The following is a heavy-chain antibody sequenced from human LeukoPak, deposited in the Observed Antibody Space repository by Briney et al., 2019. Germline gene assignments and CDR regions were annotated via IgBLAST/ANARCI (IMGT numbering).Heavy chain of an antibody. CDR3: ARDLSSYSSNHRGVF. J-gene: IGHJ4*02. D-gene: IGHD6-13*01. CDR1: TFTFSTYA. V-gene: IGHV3-30-3*01. CDR2: ISYDGSNK. Sequence: GGSLRLSCAASTFTFSTYAVHWVRQAPGKGLEWVTLISYDGSNKFYADSVKGRFTISRDNSKNSLYLQMNSLRAEDTAVYYCARDLSSYSSNHRGVFWGQGTLVTVSS.